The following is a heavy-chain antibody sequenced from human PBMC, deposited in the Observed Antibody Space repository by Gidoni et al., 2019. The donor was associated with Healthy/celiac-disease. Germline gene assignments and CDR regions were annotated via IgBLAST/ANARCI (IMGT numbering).Heavy chain of an antibody. J-gene: IGHJ2*01. D-gene: IGHD5-12*01. CDR3: AKDGRWLQINWYFDL. CDR2: ISYDGSNK. CDR1: GFTFRSYG. V-gene: IGHV3-30*18. Sequence: QVQLVESGGGVVQPGRSLRLSCAASGFTFRSYGMHWVRQAPGKGLEWVAVISYDGSNKYYADSVKGRFTISRDNSKNTLYLQMNSLRAEDTAVYYCAKDGRWLQINWYFDLWGRGTLVTVSS.